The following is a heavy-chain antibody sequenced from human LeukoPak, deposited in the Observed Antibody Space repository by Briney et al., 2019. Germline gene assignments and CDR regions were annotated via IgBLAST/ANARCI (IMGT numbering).Heavy chain of an antibody. CDR1: GFSFSSYA. V-gene: IGHV3-7*01. CDR2: IKQDGSDK. J-gene: IGHJ3*02. CDR3: ARVSRFGGGAFDI. Sequence: PGGSLRLSCAASGFSFSSYAMSSVRQPPGKGLEWVANIKQDGSDKYYVDSVKGRFIISRDNTKNSLYLQMNGLRAGDTAVYYCARVSRFGGGAFDIWGQGTMVTVSS. D-gene: IGHD3-10*01.